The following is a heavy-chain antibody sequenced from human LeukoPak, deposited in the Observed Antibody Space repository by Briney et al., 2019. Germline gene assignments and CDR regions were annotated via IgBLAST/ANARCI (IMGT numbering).Heavy chain of an antibody. CDR1: GGNFSNYV. CDR3: ARDTNEEYSSSSDGLAV. CDR2: ITPFFGVA. D-gene: IGHD6-6*01. J-gene: IGHJ6*02. V-gene: IGHV1-69*04. Sequence: SVKVSCKASGGNFSNYVIHWVRQAPGQGLEWMGRITPFFGVANYAQTFQDRVTFTADKITNTAYMQISSLKSEDTAVYFCARDTNEEYSSSSDGLAVWGQGTTVTVSS.